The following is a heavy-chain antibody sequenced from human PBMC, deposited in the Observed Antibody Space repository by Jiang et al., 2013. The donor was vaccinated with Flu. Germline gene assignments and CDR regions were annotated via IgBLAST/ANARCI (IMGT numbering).Heavy chain of an antibody. CDR2: IYPGDSDT. V-gene: IGHV5-51*01. D-gene: IGHD6-6*01. CDR1: SFTNYV. Sequence: SFTNYVDRLGAARCPERPEWMGIIYPGDSDTRYSPSFQGQVTISADKSISTTYLQCSSLKASDSAMYYCARALYSSSFRYYGMDVWGQGTTVTVSS. CDR3: ARALYSSSFRYYGMDV. J-gene: IGHJ6*02.